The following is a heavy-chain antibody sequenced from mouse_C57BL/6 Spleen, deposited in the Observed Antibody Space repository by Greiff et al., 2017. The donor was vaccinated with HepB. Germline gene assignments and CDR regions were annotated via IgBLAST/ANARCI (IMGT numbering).Heavy chain of an antibody. CDR3: ARNDGSSYESWFAY. J-gene: IGHJ3*01. D-gene: IGHD1-1*01. CDR2: IWSGGST. V-gene: IGHV2-2*01. CDR1: GFSLTSYG. Sequence: QVHVKQSGPGLVQPSQSLSITCTVSGFSLTSYGVHWVRQSPGKGLEWLGVIWSGGSTDYNAAFISRLSISKDNSKSQVFFKMNSLQADDTAIYYCARNDGSSYESWFAYWGQGTLVTVSA.